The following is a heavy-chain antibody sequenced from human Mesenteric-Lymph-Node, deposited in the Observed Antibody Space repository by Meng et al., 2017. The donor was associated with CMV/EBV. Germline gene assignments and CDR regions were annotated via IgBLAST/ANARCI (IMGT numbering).Heavy chain of an antibody. D-gene: IGHD1-1*01. CDR3: ARAGSGDYYYYYGMDV. CDR1: GGSISSYY. J-gene: IGHJ6*02. CDR2: IYYSGST. Sequence: SDTLSLTCTVSGGSISSYYWSWIRQPPGKGLEWIGYIYYSGSTNYNPSLKSRVTISVDTSKNQFSLKLSSVTAADTAVYYCARAGSGDYYYYYGMDVWGQGTTVTVSS. V-gene: IGHV4-59*01.